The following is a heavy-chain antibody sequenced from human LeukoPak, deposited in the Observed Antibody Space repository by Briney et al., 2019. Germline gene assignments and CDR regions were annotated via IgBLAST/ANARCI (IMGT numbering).Heavy chain of an antibody. Sequence: GGSLRLSCVASGFTFSHYSMHWVRQAPGKGLEWVAVISYDGSNKYYADSVKGRFTISRDNSKNTLYLQMNSLRAEDTAVYYCARDPRHYDILTGYLDYWGQGTLVTVSS. CDR1: GFTFSHYS. J-gene: IGHJ4*02. CDR3: ARDPRHYDILTGYLDY. V-gene: IGHV3-30-3*01. CDR2: ISYDGSNK. D-gene: IGHD3-9*01.